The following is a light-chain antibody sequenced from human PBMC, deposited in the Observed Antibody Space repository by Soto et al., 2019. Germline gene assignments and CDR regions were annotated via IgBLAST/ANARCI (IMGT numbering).Light chain of an antibody. Sequence: QSVLTQPPSASGTPGQGVTISCSGGSSDIVGNAINWYQHLPGTAPRLLVYNTNQRPSGVPDRFSGSKSGASASLAISGLESEDEADYYCATWDDSRSTYVFGTGTKVTVL. V-gene: IGLV1-44*01. CDR2: NTN. CDR3: ATWDDSRSTYV. CDR1: SSDIVGNA. J-gene: IGLJ1*01.